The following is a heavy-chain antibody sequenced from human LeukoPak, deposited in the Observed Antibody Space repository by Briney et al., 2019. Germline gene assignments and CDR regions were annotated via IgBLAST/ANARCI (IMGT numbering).Heavy chain of an antibody. J-gene: IGHJ4*02. D-gene: IGHD6-13*01. CDR1: GGSVSSGSYY. CDR3: ARHNGRYSSSWLFDY. V-gene: IGHV4-39*01. CDR2: IYYSGST. Sequence: SETLSLTCTVSGGSVSSGSYYWSWIRQPPGKGLEWIGSIYYSGSTYYNPSLKSRVTISVDTSKNQFSLKLSSVTAADTAVYYCARHNGRYSSSWLFDYWGQGTLVTVSS.